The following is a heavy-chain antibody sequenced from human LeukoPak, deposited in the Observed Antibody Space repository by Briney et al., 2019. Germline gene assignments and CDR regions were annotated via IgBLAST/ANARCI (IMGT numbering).Heavy chain of an antibody. D-gene: IGHD3-9*01. CDR1: GFTFDDYA. Sequence: QSGRSLRLSCAASGFTFDDYAMHWVRQAPGKGLEWVSGISWNSGSIGYADSVKGRFTISRDNAKDSLYLQMNSLRAEDTALYYCAKDITSSYYDILTGYSDWGQGTLVTVSS. V-gene: IGHV3-9*01. CDR2: ISWNSGSI. CDR3: AKDITSSYYDILTGYSD. J-gene: IGHJ4*02.